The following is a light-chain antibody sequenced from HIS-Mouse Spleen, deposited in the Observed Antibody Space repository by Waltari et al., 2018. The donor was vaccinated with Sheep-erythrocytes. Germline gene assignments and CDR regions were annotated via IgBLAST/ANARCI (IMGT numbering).Light chain of an antibody. CDR3: CSYAGSYNHV. CDR1: SRDVGSYNL. Sequence: QSALTQPASVSGSPGQSLTISCTGTSRDVGSYNLVSWYQQHPGKAPKLMIYEGSKRPSGVPDRFSGSKSGNTASLTISGLQAEDEADYYCCSYAGSYNHVFATGTKVTVL. V-gene: IGLV2-14*02. CDR2: EGS. J-gene: IGLJ1*01.